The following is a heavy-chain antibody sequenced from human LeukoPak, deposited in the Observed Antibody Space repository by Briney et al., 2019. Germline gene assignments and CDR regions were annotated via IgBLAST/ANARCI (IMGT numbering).Heavy chain of an antibody. D-gene: IGHD4-23*01. J-gene: IGHJ4*02. CDR3: AKGGGGNTYYFDY. CDR2: ISSSSSYI. Sequence: PGGSLRLSCAASGFTFSSYSMNWVRQAPGKGLEWVSSISSSSSYIYYADSVKGRFTISRDNSKNTLYLQMNSLRAEDTAVYYCAKGGGGNTYYFDYWGQGTLVTVSS. CDR1: GFTFSSYS. V-gene: IGHV3-21*01.